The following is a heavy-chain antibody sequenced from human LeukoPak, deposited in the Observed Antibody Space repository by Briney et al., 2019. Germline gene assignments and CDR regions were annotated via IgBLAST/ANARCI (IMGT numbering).Heavy chain of an antibody. J-gene: IGHJ4*02. CDR3: ARVKDIVVVPAAPIYCSGGSCYSDY. CDR2: ISWNSGSI. Sequence: PGGSLRLSCAASGFTFDDYAMHWVRQAPGKGLEWVSGISWNSGSIGYADSVKGRFTISRDNAKNSLYLQMNSLRAEDTAVYYCARVKDIVVVPAAPIYCSGGSCYSDYWGQGTLVTVSS. D-gene: IGHD2-2*01. CDR1: GFTFDDYA. V-gene: IGHV3-9*01.